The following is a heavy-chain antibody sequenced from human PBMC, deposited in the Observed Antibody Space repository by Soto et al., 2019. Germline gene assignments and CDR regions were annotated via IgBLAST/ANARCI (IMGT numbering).Heavy chain of an antibody. J-gene: IGHJ3*02. D-gene: IGHD4-17*01. V-gene: IGHV1-69*13. CDR1: GGTFSSYA. Sequence: SVKVSCKASGGTFSSYAISWVRQAPGQGLEWMGGIIPIFGTANYAQKFQGRVTITADESTSTAYMELSSLRSEDTAVYYCASRARDDYDDAFDICGQGTMVTV. CDR3: ASRARDDYDDAFDI. CDR2: IIPIFGTA.